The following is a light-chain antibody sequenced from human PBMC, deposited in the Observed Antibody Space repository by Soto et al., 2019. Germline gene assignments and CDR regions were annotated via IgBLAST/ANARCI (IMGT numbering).Light chain of an antibody. Sequence: AIRMTQSPSSFSASTGDRVTITCRASQGISSYLAWYQQKPGKAPKLLIYAASTLQSGVPSRFSGSGSGTDFTLTISCLQSEDFATYYCQQYYSYPWTFGQVTTVEIK. CDR3: QQYYSYPWT. J-gene: IGKJ1*01. CDR2: AAS. V-gene: IGKV1-8*01. CDR1: QGISSY.